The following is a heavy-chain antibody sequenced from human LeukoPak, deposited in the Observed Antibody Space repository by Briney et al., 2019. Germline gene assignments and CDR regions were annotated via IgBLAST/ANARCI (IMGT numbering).Heavy chain of an antibody. V-gene: IGHV3-33*01. D-gene: IGHD3-10*01. CDR2: IWYDGSNK. CDR1: GFTFSSYG. Sequence: GGSLRLSCAASGFTFSSYGMHWVRQAPGKGLEGVAVIWYDGSNKYYADSVKGRFTISRDNSKNTLYLQMNSLRAEDTAVYYCARDADYYGSGSPLDYWGQGTLVTVPS. CDR3: ARDADYYGSGSPLDY. J-gene: IGHJ4*02.